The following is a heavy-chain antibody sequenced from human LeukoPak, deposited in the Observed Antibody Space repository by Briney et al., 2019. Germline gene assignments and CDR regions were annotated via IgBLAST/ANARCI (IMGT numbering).Heavy chain of an antibody. CDR3: ARVTPYYYGSELGDYFDY. J-gene: IGHJ4*02. V-gene: IGHV1-18*01. Sequence: ASVKVSCKASGYTFTSYGISWVRQAPGHGLEWMGLISAYNGNTNYAQKLQGRVTMTTDTSTSTAYMELRSLRSDDTAVYYCARVTPYYYGSELGDYFDYWGQGTLVTVSS. CDR1: GYTFTSYG. CDR2: ISAYNGNT. D-gene: IGHD3-10*01.